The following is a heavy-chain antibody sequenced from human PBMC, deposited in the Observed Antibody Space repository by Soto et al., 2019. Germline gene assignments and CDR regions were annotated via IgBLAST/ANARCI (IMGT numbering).Heavy chain of an antibody. V-gene: IGHV3-53*01. D-gene: IGHD3-16*01. CDR3: AGRLTTAASLDY. Sequence: VQLVESGGGLIQPGGSLRLSCAASGFTVSNNHMTWVRQAAGKGLELVSFVHGGGSTSYADSVKGRFTISRDNSKNTLQLQMDSLGAEDTAIYYCAGRLTTAASLDYWGRGTLVTVSS. CDR1: GFTVSNNH. J-gene: IGHJ4*02. CDR2: VHGGGST.